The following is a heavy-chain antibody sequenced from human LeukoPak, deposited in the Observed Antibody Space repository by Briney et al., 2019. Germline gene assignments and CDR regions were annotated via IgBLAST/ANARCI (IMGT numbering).Heavy chain of an antibody. CDR2: INTSGIT. CDR1: GGSISSFS. J-gene: IGHJ4*02. Sequence: SETLSLTCTVSGGSISSFSWTWIRQPAGKGLEWIGRINTSGITNYNPSLKSRVTMSVDTSKNQFSLKLSSVTAADTAVYYCARGITTPGRDGYNWFSLDYWGQGTLVTVSS. V-gene: IGHV4-4*07. CDR3: ARGITTPGRDGYNWFSLDY. D-gene: IGHD5-24*01.